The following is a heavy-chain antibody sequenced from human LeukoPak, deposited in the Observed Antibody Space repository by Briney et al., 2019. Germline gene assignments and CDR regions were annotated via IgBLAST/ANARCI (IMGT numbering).Heavy chain of an antibody. V-gene: IGHV1-46*01. CDR1: GYTFTNYY. CDR2: INPSGGST. J-gene: IGHJ4*02. D-gene: IGHD1-26*01. CDR3: ARALVGAKSGGD. Sequence: ASVKVSCKASGYTFTNYYMQWVRQAPGQGLEWVGIINPSGGSTSYAQEFQGRVTMTRDTSTSTVYMELSGLRSEDTAVYYCARALVGAKSGGDWGQGTLVTVSS.